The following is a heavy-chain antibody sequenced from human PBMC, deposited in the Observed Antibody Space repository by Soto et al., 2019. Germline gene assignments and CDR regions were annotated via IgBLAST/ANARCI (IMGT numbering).Heavy chain of an antibody. CDR1: GFTFSSYW. Sequence: EVQLVESGGGLVQPGGSLRLSCAASGFTFSSYWMHWVRQAPGKGLVWVSRINSDGSSTSYADSVKGRFTISRDNAKNTRYLQMKSLRAEDTAVYYCARERYCSGGSCSPTAMAGMDVWGQGTTVTVSS. D-gene: IGHD2-15*01. J-gene: IGHJ6*02. V-gene: IGHV3-74*01. CDR3: ARERYCSGGSCSPTAMAGMDV. CDR2: INSDGSST.